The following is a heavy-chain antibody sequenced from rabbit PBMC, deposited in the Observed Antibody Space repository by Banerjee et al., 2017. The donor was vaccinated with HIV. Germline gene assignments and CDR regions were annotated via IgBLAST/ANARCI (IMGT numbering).Heavy chain of an antibody. V-gene: IGHV1S40*01. CDR3: ASYNDYGDYGFNL. J-gene: IGHJ4*01. Sequence: QSLEESGGDLVKPGASLTLTCTASGFSFSSSYYMCWVRQAPGKGLEWIACIYAGSSGSTYYASWAKGRVTISKSSSTTVTLQMTSLTAADTATYFCASYNDYGDYGFNLWGPGTLVTVS. CDR2: IYAGSSGST. D-gene: IGHD2-1*01. CDR1: GFSFSSSYY.